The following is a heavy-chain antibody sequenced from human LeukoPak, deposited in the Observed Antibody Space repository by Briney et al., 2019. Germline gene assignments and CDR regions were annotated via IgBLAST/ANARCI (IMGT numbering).Heavy chain of an antibody. D-gene: IGHD3-10*01. Sequence: PSKTLSLTCAVYGGSFSGYYWSWIRQPPGKGLEWIGEINHSGSTNYNPSLKSRVTISVDTSKNQFSLKLSSVTAADTAVYYCARVMARRLQHGSDYWGQGTLVTVSS. CDR1: GGSFSGYY. J-gene: IGHJ4*02. CDR2: INHSGST. CDR3: ARVMARRLQHGSDY. V-gene: IGHV4-34*01.